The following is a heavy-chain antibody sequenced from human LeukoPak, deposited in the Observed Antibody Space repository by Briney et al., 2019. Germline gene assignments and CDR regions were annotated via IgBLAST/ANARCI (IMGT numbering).Heavy chain of an antibody. D-gene: IGHD3-9*01. CDR3: AKNFDWLNYYFDY. Sequence: GGSLRLSCAASGFTFSSYSMNWVRQAPGKGLEWVSSISSSSYIYCADSVKGRFTISRDNSKNTLYLQMNSLRAEDTAVYYCAKNFDWLNYYFDYWGQGTLVTVSS. CDR1: GFTFSSYS. CDR2: ISSSSYI. J-gene: IGHJ4*02. V-gene: IGHV3-21*04.